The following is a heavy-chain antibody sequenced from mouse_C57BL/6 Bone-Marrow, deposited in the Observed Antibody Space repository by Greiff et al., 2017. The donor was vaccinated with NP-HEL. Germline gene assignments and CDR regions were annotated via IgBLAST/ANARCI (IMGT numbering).Heavy chain of an antibody. Sequence: VQLKESGPVLVKPGASAKMSCKASGYTFTDYYMNWVKQSHGKSLEWIGVINPYNGGTSYNQKFKGKATLTVDKSSSTAYMELNSLTSEDSAVYYCARNSNYDYWGQGTTLTVSS. CDR2: INPYNGGT. CDR3: ARNSNYDY. D-gene: IGHD2-5*01. CDR1: GYTFTDYY. V-gene: IGHV1-19*01. J-gene: IGHJ2*01.